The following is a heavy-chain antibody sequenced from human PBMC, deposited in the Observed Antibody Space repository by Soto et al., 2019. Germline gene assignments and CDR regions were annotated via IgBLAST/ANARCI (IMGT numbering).Heavy chain of an antibody. J-gene: IGHJ4*02. Sequence: AGGSLRLSCEASVFTFSCFDMHWVRQPTGKGLEWVSTIGTAGDTYYAVSVKGRFTISRDNAKNSLSLQMNSLRAGDTAVYFCARGQEVGAHFFDSWGQGTQVTVSS. D-gene: IGHD2-15*01. CDR3: ARGQEVGAHFFDS. CDR2: IGTAGDT. V-gene: IGHV3-13*01. CDR1: VFTFSCFD.